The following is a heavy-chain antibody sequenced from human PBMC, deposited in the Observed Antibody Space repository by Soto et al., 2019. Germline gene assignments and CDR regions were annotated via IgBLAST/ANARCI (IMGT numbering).Heavy chain of an antibody. D-gene: IGHD2-21*02. V-gene: IGHV1-18*04. CDR1: GYTFTSYG. CDR2: ISAYNGNT. J-gene: IGHJ3*02. CDR3: ARVVTAIYDAFDI. Sequence: ASVKVSCKAAGYTFTSYGISWVRQAPGQGLEWMGWISAYNGNTNYAQKLQGRVTMTTDTSTSTAYMELRSLRSDDTAVYYSARVVTAIYDAFDIWCQGTMVTVSS.